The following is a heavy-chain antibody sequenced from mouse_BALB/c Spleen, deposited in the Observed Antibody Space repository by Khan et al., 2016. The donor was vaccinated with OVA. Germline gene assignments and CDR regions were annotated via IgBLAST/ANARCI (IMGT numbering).Heavy chain of an antibody. Sequence: EVQLVESGPGLVKPSQSLSLTCTVTGYSITSDYAWNWIRQFPGNKLEWMGYISYSGSTSYNPTLKSRTSITRDTSKNQFFLQLNSVTTEDTATYDCAEYCTYWGQGTLLTVSA. CDR3: AEYCTY. CDR1: GYSITSDYA. J-gene: IGHJ3*01. V-gene: IGHV3-2*02. CDR2: ISYSGST.